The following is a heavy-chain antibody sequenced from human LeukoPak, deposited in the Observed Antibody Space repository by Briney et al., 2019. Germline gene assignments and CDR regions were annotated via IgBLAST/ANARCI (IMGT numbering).Heavy chain of an antibody. CDR1: GGSISSYY. CDR3: ARQGPDYDFWSGYGYYYMDV. CDR2: IYTSGST. Sequence: SETLSLTCTVSGGSISSYYWSWIRQPPGKGLEWIGYIYTSGSTNYNPSLKSRVTIPVDTSKNQFSLKLSSVTAADTAVYYCARQGPDYDFWSGYGYYYMDVWGKGTTVTVFS. D-gene: IGHD3-3*01. V-gene: IGHV4-4*09. J-gene: IGHJ6*03.